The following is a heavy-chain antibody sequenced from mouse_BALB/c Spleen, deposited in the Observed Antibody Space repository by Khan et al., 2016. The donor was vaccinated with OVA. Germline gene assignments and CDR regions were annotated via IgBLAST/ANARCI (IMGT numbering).Heavy chain of an antibody. CDR3: ARQPYYHYNIMDY. CDR2: IWSDGST. CDR1: GFSLTNYG. D-gene: IGHD2-10*01. Sequence: VELVESGPGLAAPSQSLSITCTISGFSLTNYGVHWVRQPPGEGLEWLVVIWSDGSTTYNSALKSRLTITKDNSQSQGFLKMNSLQTDDTAIYFCARQPYYHYNIMDYWGQGTSVTVSS. J-gene: IGHJ4*01. V-gene: IGHV2-6-1*01.